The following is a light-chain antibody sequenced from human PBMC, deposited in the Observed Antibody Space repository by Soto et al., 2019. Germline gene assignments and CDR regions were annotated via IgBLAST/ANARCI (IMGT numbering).Light chain of an antibody. Sequence: EIVLTQSPATLSVSPGERATLSFRASQTVSTSLAWYQQKPGQAPRLLIYGASTRASGVPARFSGSGSGTEFTLTISSLQSEDSAVYYCHPYNKWWTLGQGTKV. CDR1: QTVSTS. V-gene: IGKV3-15*01. CDR2: GAS. J-gene: IGKJ1*01. CDR3: HPYNKWWT.